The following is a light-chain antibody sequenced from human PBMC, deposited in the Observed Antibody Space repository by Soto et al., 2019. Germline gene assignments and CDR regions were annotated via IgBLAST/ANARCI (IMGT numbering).Light chain of an antibody. CDR1: QSILNSSNNKNY. V-gene: IGKV4-1*01. J-gene: IGKJ2*01. CDR3: QQYYSTPYT. CDR2: WAS. Sequence: DIVMTQSPDSLAVSLGERATINCKSRQSILNSSNNKNYLAWYQQKPGQPPKLLIYWASTRESGAPDRFSGSGSGTDFTLTISSLQAEDVAVYYCQQYYSTPYTFGQGTKLEIK.